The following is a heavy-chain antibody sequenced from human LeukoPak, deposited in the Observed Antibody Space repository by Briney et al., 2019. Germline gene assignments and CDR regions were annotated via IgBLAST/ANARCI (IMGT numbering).Heavy chain of an antibody. CDR2: ISSSSSYI. D-gene: IGHD6-13*01. V-gene: IGHV3-21*01. CDR3: ARGGSSWYYFDY. J-gene: IGHJ4*02. CDR1: GFTFSSYS. Sequence: TGGSLRLSCAASGFTFSSYSMNWVRQAPGKGLEWVSFISSSSSYIYYADSVKGRFTISRDNARNSLFLQMNSLRAEDTAVYYCARGGSSWYYFDYWGQGTLVTVSS.